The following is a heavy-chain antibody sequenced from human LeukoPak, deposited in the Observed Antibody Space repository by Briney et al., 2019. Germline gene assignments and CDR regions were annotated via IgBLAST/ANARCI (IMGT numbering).Heavy chain of an antibody. CDR3: ARDLYLNYYDSSGYVFDY. Sequence: ASVKVSCKASGYTFTGYYMHWVRQAPGQGLEWMGWINPNSGGTNYAQKFQGRVTMTRDTSISTAYMELSRLRSDDTAVYYCARDLYLNYYDSSGYVFDYWGQGTLVTVSS. CDR1: GYTFTGYY. CDR2: INPNSGGT. J-gene: IGHJ4*02. V-gene: IGHV1-2*02. D-gene: IGHD3-22*01.